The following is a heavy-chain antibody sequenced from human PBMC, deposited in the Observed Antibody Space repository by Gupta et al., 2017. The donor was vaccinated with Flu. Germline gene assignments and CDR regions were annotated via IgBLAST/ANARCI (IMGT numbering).Heavy chain of an antibody. Sequence: QVQLVESGGGLVKPGGSLRLSCAASAFPFSDYYMYWMRQAPGKGLDWVSFIGPSGSNIYYADSVKGRFTISRDNAKNSLFLQMNSLRAEDTAVYYCARGVKHRTDASDIWGQGTMVTVSS. D-gene: IGHD1-14*01. J-gene: IGHJ3*02. CDR2: IGPSGSNI. CDR3: ARGVKHRTDASDI. CDR1: AFPFSDYY. V-gene: IGHV3-11*01.